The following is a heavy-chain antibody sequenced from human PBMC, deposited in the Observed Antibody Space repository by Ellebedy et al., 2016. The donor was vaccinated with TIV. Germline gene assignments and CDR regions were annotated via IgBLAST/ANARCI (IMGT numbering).Heavy chain of an antibody. CDR2: IIPIFGTA. Sequence: SVKVSXXASGGTFSSYAISWVRQAPGQGLEWMGGIIPIFGTANYAQKFQGRVTITADESTSTAYMELSSLRSEDTAVYYCRAAAGYLYGMDVWGQGTTVTVSS. J-gene: IGHJ6*02. V-gene: IGHV1-69*13. D-gene: IGHD6-13*01. CDR3: RAAAGYLYGMDV. CDR1: GGTFSSYA.